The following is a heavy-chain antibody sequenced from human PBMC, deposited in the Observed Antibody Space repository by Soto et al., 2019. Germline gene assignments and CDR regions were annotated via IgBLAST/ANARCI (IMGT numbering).Heavy chain of an antibody. V-gene: IGHV1-69*08. Sequence: QVQLVQSGAEVKKPGSSVKVSCKASGGTFSPYTINWVRQAPGHGLEWMGRIIPFHGVTNYAQKFQARGTITADKSTSTAYMELSGLRVEDTAMYYCTRDWEITVSTWSFGGFWGRGTLVTVSS. CDR3: TRDWEITVSTWSFGGF. D-gene: IGHD3-10*01. CDR1: GGTFSPYT. J-gene: IGHJ4*02. CDR2: IIPFHGVT.